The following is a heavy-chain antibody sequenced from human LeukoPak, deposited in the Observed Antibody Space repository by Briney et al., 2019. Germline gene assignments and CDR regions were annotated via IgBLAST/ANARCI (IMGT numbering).Heavy chain of an antibody. D-gene: IGHD2-2*01. V-gene: IGHV1-69*05. CDR2: IVPIFGTT. CDR1: GGSFGSYA. J-gene: IGHJ6*03. Sequence: SVKVSCKASGGSFGSYAIYWVRQAPGQGLERMGGIVPIFGTTDYAHSFQGRVTITTDESTSTVYMELSSLRSEDTAVYYCARVSGILLSISPYYHYHYMDVWGKGTTVIVPS. CDR3: ARVSGILLSISPYYHYHYMDV.